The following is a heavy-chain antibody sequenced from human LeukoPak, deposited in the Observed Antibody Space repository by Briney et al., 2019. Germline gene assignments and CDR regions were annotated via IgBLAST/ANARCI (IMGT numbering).Heavy chain of an antibody. CDR3: VKDVTRGYSFDY. CDR1: GFTFSSYA. J-gene: IGHJ4*02. V-gene: IGHV3-64D*06. CDR2: ISSNGGST. D-gene: IGHD5-18*01. Sequence: GGSLRLSCAASGFTFSSYAMHWVRPAPWKGLEYVSAISSNGGSTYYADSVKGRFTISRDNSKNTLYLQMSSLRAEDTAVYYCVKDVTRGYSFDYWGQGTLVTVSS.